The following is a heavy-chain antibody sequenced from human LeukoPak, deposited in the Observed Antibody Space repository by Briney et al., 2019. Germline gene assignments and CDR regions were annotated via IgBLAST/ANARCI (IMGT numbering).Heavy chain of an antibody. CDR1: GGSFSGYY. V-gene: IGHV4-34*01. D-gene: IGHD2-21*02. Sequence: PSETLSLTCAVYGGSFSGYYWSWIRQPPGKGLEWSGEINHSGSTNYNPSLKSRVTISIDTSKNQFSLKPSSVTAADTAVYYCARDGLRRDSPGMDVWGQGTTVTVS. J-gene: IGHJ6*02. CDR2: INHSGST. CDR3: ARDGLRRDSPGMDV.